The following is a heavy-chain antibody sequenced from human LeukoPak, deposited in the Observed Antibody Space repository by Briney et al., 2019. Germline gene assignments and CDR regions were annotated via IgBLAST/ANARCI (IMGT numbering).Heavy chain of an antibody. Sequence: KPSETLSLTCTVSGGSISSYYWSWIRQTPGKGLEWIGDIYYSGSTNYNPSLKSRVTISVDTSKNQFSLKLSSVTAADTAVYYCARHVGATLSLQHWGQGTLVTVSS. J-gene: IGHJ1*01. D-gene: IGHD1-26*01. CDR2: IYYSGST. CDR1: GGSISSYY. CDR3: ARHVGATLSLQH. V-gene: IGHV4-59*08.